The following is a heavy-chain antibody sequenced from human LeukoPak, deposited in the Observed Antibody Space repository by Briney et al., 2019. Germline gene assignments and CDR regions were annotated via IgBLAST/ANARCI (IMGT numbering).Heavy chain of an antibody. CDR1: GSTFSSYG. CDR2: IRYDGSDK. V-gene: IGHV3-30*02. D-gene: IGHD3-10*01. CDR3: ANLPIRGSGSYYTDY. J-gene: IGHJ4*02. Sequence: HPGGSLRLSCAASGSTFSSYGMHWVRRAPGKGLEWVAFIRYDGSDKYYADSVKGRFTISRDNSKNTLYLQMNSLRAEDTAAYYCANLPIRGSGSYYTDYWGQGTLVTVSS.